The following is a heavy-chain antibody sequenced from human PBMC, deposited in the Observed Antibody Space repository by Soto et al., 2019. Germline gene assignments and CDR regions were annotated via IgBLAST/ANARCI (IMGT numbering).Heavy chain of an antibody. CDR1: GFTFSSYG. J-gene: IGHJ5*01. Sequence: GGSLRLSCAASGFTFSSYGMHWVRQAPGKGLEWVAVIWYDGSNKYYADSVKGRFTISRDNSKNTLYLQMNSLRAEDTAVYYCARDLQGLMTSGFVSWGQGTLVTVSS. V-gene: IGHV3-33*01. CDR3: ARDLQGLMTSGFVS. CDR2: IWYDGSNK. D-gene: IGHD4-17*01.